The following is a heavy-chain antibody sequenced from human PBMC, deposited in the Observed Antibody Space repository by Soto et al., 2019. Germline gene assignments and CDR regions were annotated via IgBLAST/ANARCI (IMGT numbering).Heavy chain of an antibody. D-gene: IGHD4-4*01. J-gene: IGHJ2*01. CDR3: AGQRAVDPTGDWYYDV. CDR1: GFTVSSRRNY. Sequence: GGSLRLSCVVSGFTVSSRRNYMSWVLQAPGKGLEWVSVIFDGGNSYYADSVKGRFAISRDNSKNTLYLQMNSLRAKDTAVYYCAGQRAVDPTGDWYYDVWGRGTLLTVSS. CDR2: IFDGGNS. V-gene: IGHV3-53*01.